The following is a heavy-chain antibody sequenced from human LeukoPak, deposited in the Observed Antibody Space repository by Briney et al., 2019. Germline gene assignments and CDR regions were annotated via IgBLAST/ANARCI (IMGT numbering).Heavy chain of an antibody. V-gene: IGHV3-23*01. CDR3: ANLYGDYDPR. Sequence: GGSLRLSCAASGFTFSSYWMSWVRQAPGKGLEWVSVITGSGGTTIYADSVKGRFTISRDNSKNTLYLQMNSLRAEDTAVYYCANLYGDYDPRWGQGTLVTVSS. CDR2: ITGSGGTT. J-gene: IGHJ4*02. D-gene: IGHD4-17*01. CDR1: GFTFSSYW.